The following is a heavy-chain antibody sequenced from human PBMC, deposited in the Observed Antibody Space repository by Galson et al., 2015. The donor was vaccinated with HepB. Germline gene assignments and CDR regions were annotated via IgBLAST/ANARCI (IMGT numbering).Heavy chain of an antibody. D-gene: IGHD3-10*01. J-gene: IGHJ6*02. V-gene: IGHV5-51*01. Sequence: SGAEAEQPGESLTISCKGSGYSFTNDWSGWGPQMPSKGVAWMGIIHPGDSDTRYSPSFKGQFTISADKSISTAYLQWSSLKASDTAMYYCARQRFQDYYYGMDVWGQGTAVTVSS. CDR3: ARQRFQDYYYGMDV. CDR2: IHPGDSDT. CDR1: GYSFTNDW.